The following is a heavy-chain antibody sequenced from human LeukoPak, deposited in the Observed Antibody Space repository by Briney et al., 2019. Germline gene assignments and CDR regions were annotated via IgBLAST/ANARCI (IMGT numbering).Heavy chain of an antibody. V-gene: IGHV3-74*01. CDR3: TWGLPLDY. CDR2: INHDGSIT. CDR1: GFTLCIYW. D-gene: IGHD1-26*01. J-gene: IGHJ4*02. Sequence: PGGSLRLSCAASGFTLCIYWMHWVRQAPGKGLVCVSRINHDGSITNYADSVKGRFTISRDIAKNTLYLQMNSLRAEDTAVYYCTWGLPLDYWGQGTRVTVSS.